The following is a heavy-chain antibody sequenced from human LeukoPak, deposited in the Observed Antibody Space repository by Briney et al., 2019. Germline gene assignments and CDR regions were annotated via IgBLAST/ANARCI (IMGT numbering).Heavy chain of an antibody. J-gene: IGHJ4*02. CDR2: ISGSGGST. CDR1: GFAFSSYA. Sequence: GGSLRLSCAASGFAFSSYAMSWVRQAPGKGLEWVSAISGSGGSTYYADSVKGRFTISRDNSKNTLYLQMNSLRAEDTAVYYCAKSLEIIQLWSYFDYWGQGTLVTVSS. V-gene: IGHV3-23*01. CDR3: AKSLEIIQLWSYFDY. D-gene: IGHD5-18*01.